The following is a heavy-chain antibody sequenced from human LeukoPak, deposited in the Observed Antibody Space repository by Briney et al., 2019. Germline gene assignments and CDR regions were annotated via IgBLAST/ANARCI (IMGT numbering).Heavy chain of an antibody. CDR1: GGSLNSGGYY. Sequence: SETLSLTCTVSGGSLNSGGYYWTWIRQHPGTGLEWLGYIYYSGRTYYNPSLKTRITISLDTSKNQFSLNLTSVSAADTAFYFCARSSDYGDYDWGQGTLITVSS. V-gene: IGHV4-31*03. D-gene: IGHD4-17*01. CDR2: IYYSGRT. CDR3: ARSSDYGDYD. J-gene: IGHJ4*02.